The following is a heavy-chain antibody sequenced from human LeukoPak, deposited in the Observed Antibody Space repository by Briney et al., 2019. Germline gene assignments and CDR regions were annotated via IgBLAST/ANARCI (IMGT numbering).Heavy chain of an antibody. CDR2: IWNDGSNK. Sequence: PGGSLRLSCATSGVTFSLYGMQWVRQAPGKGLEWVAVIWNDGSNKYYGDSVKGRFTISRDNSKNTLYLQMNSLRVEDTAVYYCAKDAQRGFDYSNSLESWGQGTLVTVSS. D-gene: IGHD4-11*01. CDR1: GVTFSLYG. V-gene: IGHV3-33*06. CDR3: AKDAQRGFDYSNSLES. J-gene: IGHJ5*01.